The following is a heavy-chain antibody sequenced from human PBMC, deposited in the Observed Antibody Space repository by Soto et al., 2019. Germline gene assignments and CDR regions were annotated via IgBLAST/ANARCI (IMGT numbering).Heavy chain of an antibody. CDR3: ARDHYYYDSSGYYYTSYSFDI. V-gene: IGHV3-30-3*01. CDR2: ISYDGSNK. Sequence: QVQLVESGGGVVQPGRSLRLSCAASGFTFSSYAMHWVRQAPGKGLEWVAVISYDGSNKYYADSVKGRFTISRDNSKNAMYLQMNNLRAEDTAAYYCARDHYYYDSSGYYYTSYSFDIWGQGTMVTVSS. J-gene: IGHJ3*02. CDR1: GFTFSSYA. D-gene: IGHD3-22*01.